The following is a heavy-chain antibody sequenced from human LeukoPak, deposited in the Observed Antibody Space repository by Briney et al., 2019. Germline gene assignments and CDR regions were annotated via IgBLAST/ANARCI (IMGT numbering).Heavy chain of an antibody. Sequence: GGSLRLSCAASGFTFSIYTIHWVRQAPGKGLEWVALISYDGSNKYYGDSVKGRFTISRDNSKNTLYLQMNSLRADDTAVYYCATDSSPDFWGQGTLVTVSS. J-gene: IGHJ4*02. V-gene: IGHV3-30*04. D-gene: IGHD3-22*01. CDR3: ATDSSPDF. CDR1: GFTFSIYT. CDR2: ISYDGSNK.